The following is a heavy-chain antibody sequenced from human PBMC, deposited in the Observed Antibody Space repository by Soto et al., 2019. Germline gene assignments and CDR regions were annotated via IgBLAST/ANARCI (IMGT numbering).Heavy chain of an antibody. J-gene: IGHJ6*02. Sequence: ASVKVSCKASGYTFSTYAMHWVRQAPGQSLEWMGWVNGGTGQTKYSQRFQDRVTIARDASASTAYMELSSLRSEDTAVYYCARGKGMEENYYYYGLDIWGQGTTVTVSS. CDR1: GYTFSTYA. CDR2: VNGGTGQT. V-gene: IGHV1-3*01. D-gene: IGHD1-1*01. CDR3: ARGKGMEENYYYYGLDI.